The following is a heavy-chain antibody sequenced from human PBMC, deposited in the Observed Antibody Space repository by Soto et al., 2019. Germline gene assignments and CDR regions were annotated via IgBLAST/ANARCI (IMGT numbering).Heavy chain of an antibody. V-gene: IGHV3-23*01. CDR1: GFTFSSYA. D-gene: IGHD6-13*01. J-gene: IGHJ4*02. CDR2: ISSSAFST. Sequence: EVQLLESGGGLVQPGGSLRLSCAASGFTFSSYAMTWVRQAPGKGLEWVSGISSSAFSTYYADSVKGRFAISRDNSRDTLYLQMNNLRAEDTAVYYCANGPPTHSSSWFFDFWGQGTLLTXSS. CDR3: ANGPPTHSSSWFFDF.